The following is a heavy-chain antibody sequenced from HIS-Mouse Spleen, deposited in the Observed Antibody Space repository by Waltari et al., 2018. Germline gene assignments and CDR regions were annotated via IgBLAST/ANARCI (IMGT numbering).Heavy chain of an antibody. CDR3: ARAIWFGESHDAFDI. V-gene: IGHV3-13*01. CDR2: IGTAGDT. J-gene: IGHJ3*02. D-gene: IGHD3-10*01. CDR1: GFRFGTYD. Sequence: EVQLVESGGGLVQPGGSLSLSFAASGFRFGTYDMPWVRRATGKGLEWVSAIGTAGDTYYPGSVKGRFTISRENAKNSLYLQMNSLRAGDTAVYYCARAIWFGESHDAFDIWGQGTMVTVSS.